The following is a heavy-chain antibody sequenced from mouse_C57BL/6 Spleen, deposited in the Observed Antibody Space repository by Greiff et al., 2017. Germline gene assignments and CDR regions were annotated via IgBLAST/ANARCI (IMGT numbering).Heavy chain of an antibody. CDR2: IYPGDGDT. CDR3: ARYGGYPIDD. D-gene: IGHD1-1*01. Sequence: VQLQQSGPELVKPGASVKISCKASGYAFSSSWMNWVKQRPGKGLEWIGRIYPGDGDTNYNGKFKGKATLTADKSSSTAYLQLSSLTSEDAAVYFCARYGGYPIDDWGQGTTLTVSS. J-gene: IGHJ2*01. CDR1: GYAFSSSW. V-gene: IGHV1-82*01.